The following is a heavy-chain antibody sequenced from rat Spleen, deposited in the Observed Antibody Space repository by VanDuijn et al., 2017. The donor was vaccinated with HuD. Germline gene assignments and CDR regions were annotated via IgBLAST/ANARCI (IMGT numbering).Heavy chain of an antibody. CDR1: GFTFDDYG. Sequence: EVKLVESGGGLVQPGRSLKLSCAASGFTFDDYGLAWVRQAPKKGLAWVASISSGGGGTYYPDSVKGRFTISRDNAKNTLYLQMSSLRSEDTATYYCARRHYGYTDYFDYWGQGVMVTVSS. V-gene: IGHV5S13*01. CDR3: ARRHYGYTDYFDY. CDR2: ISSGGGGT. J-gene: IGHJ2*01. D-gene: IGHD1-9*01.